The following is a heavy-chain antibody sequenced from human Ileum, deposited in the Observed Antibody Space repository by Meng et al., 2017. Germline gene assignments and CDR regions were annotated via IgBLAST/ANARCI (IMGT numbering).Heavy chain of an antibody. CDR2: INNEGSST. V-gene: IGHV3-74*01. J-gene: IGHJ5*02. CDR3: ARDLRAASDL. Sequence: GESLKISCAASGFTFSNYWMNWVRQVPGKGLVWVSRINNEGSSTGYADSVKGRFTISRDNARNTLYLQMNGLRVEDTGLYYCARDLRAASDLWGQGTLVTVSS. D-gene: IGHD6-13*01. CDR1: GFTFSNYW.